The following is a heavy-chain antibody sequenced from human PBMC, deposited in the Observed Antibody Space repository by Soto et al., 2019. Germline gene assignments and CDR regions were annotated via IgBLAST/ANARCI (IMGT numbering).Heavy chain of an antibody. V-gene: IGHV1-8*01. D-gene: IGHD3-3*01. J-gene: IGHJ3*02. CDR3: ARVKAYYDFWSGYEEDAFDI. Sequence: GASVKVSCKASGYTFTSYDINWVRQATGQGLEWMGWMNPNSGNTGYAQKFQGGVTMTRNTSISTAYMELSSLRSEDTAVYYCARVKAYYDFWSGYEEDAFDIWGQGTMVTVSS. CDR1: GYTFTSYD. CDR2: MNPNSGNT.